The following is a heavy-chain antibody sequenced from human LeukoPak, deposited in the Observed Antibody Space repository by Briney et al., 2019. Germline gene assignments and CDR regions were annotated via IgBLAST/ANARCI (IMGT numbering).Heavy chain of an antibody. CDR2: IYPGDSDT. V-gene: IGHV5-51*01. Sequence: GESLKISCKGSGFDFTVHWIAWVRQMPGKGLEWMGIIYPGDSDTRYSPSFQGQVTISADKSISTAYLQWSSLKASDTAMYYCATAYDILTGYGGFDPWGQGTLVTVSS. J-gene: IGHJ5*02. CDR1: GFDFTVHW. CDR3: ATAYDILTGYGGFDP. D-gene: IGHD3-9*01.